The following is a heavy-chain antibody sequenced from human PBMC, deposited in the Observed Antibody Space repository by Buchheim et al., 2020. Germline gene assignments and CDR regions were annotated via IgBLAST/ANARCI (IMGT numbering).Heavy chain of an antibody. CDR2: INPSGGST. J-gene: IGHJ6*02. V-gene: IGHV1-46*01. CDR1: GYTFTSYY. CDR3: ARGSTYYDFWSGLFRDIEYGMDV. D-gene: IGHD3-3*01. Sequence: QVQLVQSGAEVKKPEASVKVSCKASGYTFTSYYMHWVRQAPGQGLEWMGIINPSGGSTSYAQKFQGRVTMTRDTSTSTVYMELSSLRSEDTAVYYCARGSTYYDFWSGLFRDIEYGMDVWGQGTT.